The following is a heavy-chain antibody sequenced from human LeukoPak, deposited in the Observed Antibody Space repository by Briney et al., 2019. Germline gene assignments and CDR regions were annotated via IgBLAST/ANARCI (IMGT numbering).Heavy chain of an antibody. CDR3: ARHSNYASGSTAKGLFDY. J-gene: IGHJ4*02. Sequence: PSETLSLTCTVSGASIRISNYYWGWIRQPPGKGLEWIASVYYTGTTYYNPSLKSRVTIFVETSKNQVSLRLSSVTAADTAVYYCARHSNYASGSTAKGLFDYWGREPWSASHQ. CDR1: GASIRISNYY. V-gene: IGHV4-39*01. D-gene: IGHD3-10*01. CDR2: VYYTGTT.